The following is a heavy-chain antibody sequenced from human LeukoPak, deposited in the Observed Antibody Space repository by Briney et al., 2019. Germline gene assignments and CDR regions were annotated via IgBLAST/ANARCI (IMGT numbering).Heavy chain of an antibody. CDR1: GYTFTDYY. J-gene: IGHJ4*02. CDR3: ARANFLYCSSSTCLFDY. V-gene: IGHV1-2*02. Sequence: ASVRVSCKASGYTFTDYYMHWVRQAPGQGFEWMGWINPNDGDTNYAQKFQGRVTMTRDTSISTAHMEVSRLRSDDTAVYYCARANFLYCSSSTCLFDYWGQGTLVTVSS. D-gene: IGHD2-2*01. CDR2: INPNDGDT.